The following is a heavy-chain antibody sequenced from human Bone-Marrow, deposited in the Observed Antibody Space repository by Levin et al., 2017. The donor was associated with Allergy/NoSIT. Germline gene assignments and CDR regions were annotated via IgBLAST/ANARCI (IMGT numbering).Heavy chain of an antibody. J-gene: IGHJ4*02. Sequence: LSLTCAASGFTVNINYMSWVRQAPGKGLEWVSVIYSSGSTYYADSVKGRFTISRDNSKNTVYLQMNSLRAEDTAVYYCAREISGFDYWGQGTLVTVSS. V-gene: IGHV3-66*01. CDR1: GFTVNINY. CDR3: AREISGFDY. D-gene: IGHD1-14*01. CDR2: IYSSGST.